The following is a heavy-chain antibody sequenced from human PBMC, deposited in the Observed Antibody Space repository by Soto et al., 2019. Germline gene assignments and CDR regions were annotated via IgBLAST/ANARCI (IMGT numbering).Heavy chain of an antibody. J-gene: IGHJ4*02. D-gene: IGHD3-9*01. Sequence: EVQLLESGGGLVQPGGSLRLSCAASGFTFSSYAMSWVRQAPGKGLEWVSAIRGSGGSTYYADYVKGRFTISRDNSKNTLYMQMNSLRAEDAAVYYCGKVGQGRYDIVTGPYDYWGQGTLVTVSS. CDR3: GKVGQGRYDIVTGPYDY. V-gene: IGHV3-23*01. CDR1: GFTFSSYA. CDR2: IRGSGGST.